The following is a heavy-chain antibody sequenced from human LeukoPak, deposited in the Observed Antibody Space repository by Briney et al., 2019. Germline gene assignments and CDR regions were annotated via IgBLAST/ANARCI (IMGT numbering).Heavy chain of an antibody. Sequence: GRSLRLSCAASGFTFSTYAMTWVRQAPGKGLEWVSAISGSGGSTYYANSVKGRFTISRDNSKDTLYLQMNSLRVEDTAVYYCAKDSRIPAGGTEPSDYWGQGTLVTVSS. CDR3: AKDSRIPAGGTEPSDY. CDR2: ISGSGGST. D-gene: IGHD6-13*01. V-gene: IGHV3-23*01. CDR1: GFTFSTYA. J-gene: IGHJ4*02.